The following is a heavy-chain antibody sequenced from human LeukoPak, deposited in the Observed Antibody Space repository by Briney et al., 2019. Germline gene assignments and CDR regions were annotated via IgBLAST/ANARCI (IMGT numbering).Heavy chain of an antibody. V-gene: IGHV4-39*01. CDR2: IFYSGST. J-gene: IGHJ4*02. CDR3: ARLGHNNSGGLKGFGS. CDR1: GDSVSCRNCY. Sequence: PSETLSLTCSVSGDSVSCRNCYWGWLRQPPEKGLEWIGNIFYSGSTHFDPSLKSRVTISIDTSKNQFSLNLRSLTAADTAVYYCARLGHNNSGGLKGFGSWGQGTLVTVSS. D-gene: IGHD6-19*01.